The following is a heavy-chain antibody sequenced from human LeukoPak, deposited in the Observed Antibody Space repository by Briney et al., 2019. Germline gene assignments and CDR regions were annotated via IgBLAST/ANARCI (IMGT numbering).Heavy chain of an antibody. CDR3: ARAGGPPYYYYYYMDV. D-gene: IGHD1-26*01. J-gene: IGHJ6*03. CDR2: INPNSGGT. V-gene: IGHV1-2*02. Sequence: ASVKVSCKASGYTFTGHYIHWVRQAPGQGLEWMGWINPNSGGTNYAQKFQGRVTMTRDTSISTAYMELSRLRSDDTAVYYCARAGGPPYYYYYYMDVWGKGTTVTVSS. CDR1: GYTFTGHY.